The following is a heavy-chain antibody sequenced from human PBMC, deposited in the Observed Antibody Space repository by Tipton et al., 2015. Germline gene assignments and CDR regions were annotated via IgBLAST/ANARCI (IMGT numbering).Heavy chain of an antibody. D-gene: IGHD3-16*01. V-gene: IGHV4-39*01. J-gene: IGHJ3*02. CDR1: GGSISNGAYY. Sequence: TLSLTCSVSGGSISNGAYYWGWIRQPPGKGLEWIGSIYYTGSTYYNPSLRSRVTISVDTSKNQFFLNLNSVTAADTAVYYCARHLFNRAYYVFDAFDIWGQGTMVTVSS. CDR3: ARHLFNRAYYVFDAFDI. CDR2: IYYTGST.